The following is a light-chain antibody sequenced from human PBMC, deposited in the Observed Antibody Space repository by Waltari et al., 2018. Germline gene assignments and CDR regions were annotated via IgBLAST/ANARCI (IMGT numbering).Light chain of an antibody. J-gene: IGKJ2*03. Sequence: DIQMTQSPSSLSASVGDGVTVTCRASQGINKELIWYRQKPGKAPTLLIYAASSLQTGVSSRVSGSGSGTDFTLTISSLQPEDVATYYCQQDYTTPYSFGQGTKVEIK. CDR1: QGINKE. V-gene: IGKV1-27*01. CDR2: AAS. CDR3: QQDYTTPYS.